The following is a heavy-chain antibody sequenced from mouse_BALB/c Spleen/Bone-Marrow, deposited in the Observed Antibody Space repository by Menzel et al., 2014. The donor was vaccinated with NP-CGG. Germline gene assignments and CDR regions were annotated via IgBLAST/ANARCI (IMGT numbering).Heavy chain of an antibody. D-gene: IGHD2-1*01. J-gene: IGHJ3*01. CDR1: GFTFSSFG. CDR3: ARGGNYAWFAY. Sequence: EVQVVEPGGGLVQPGGSRKLSCAASGFTFSSFGMHWVRQTPEKGLEWVAYISSGSSTIYYADTVKGRFTISRDNPKNTLFLQMTSLRSEDTAMYYCARGGNYAWFAYWGQGTLVTVSA. V-gene: IGHV5-17*02. CDR2: ISSGSSTI.